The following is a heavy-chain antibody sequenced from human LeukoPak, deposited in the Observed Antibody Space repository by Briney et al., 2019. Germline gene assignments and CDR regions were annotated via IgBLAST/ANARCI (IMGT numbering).Heavy chain of an antibody. CDR2: INPNSGGT. J-gene: IGHJ4*02. CDR1: GYTFTSYD. D-gene: IGHD3-10*01. Sequence: ASVKVSCKASGYTFTSYDINWVRQATGQGLEWMGWINPNSGGTNYAQKFQGRVTMTRDTSISTAYMELSRLRSDDTAVYYCAREARYYYGSGSYYKALDYWGQGTLVTVSS. V-gene: IGHV1-2*02. CDR3: AREARYYYGSGSYYKALDY.